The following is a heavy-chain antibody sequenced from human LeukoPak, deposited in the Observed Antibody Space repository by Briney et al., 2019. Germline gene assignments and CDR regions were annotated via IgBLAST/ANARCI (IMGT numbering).Heavy chain of an antibody. Sequence: DPSETLSLTRTVFGGSVGSSRFFWGWLRQPPGKGLEWTGTMYYGGTTYFYPSLKSRVSMSGDASNNQVSLRLRSVTAADTAVYYCVRKPRKDYDPPGGTYYFDNWGRGTLVTVSS. J-gene: IGHJ4*02. CDR3: VRKPRKDYDPPGGTYYFDN. CDR1: GGSVGSSRFF. V-gene: IGHV4-39*01. D-gene: IGHD3-10*01. CDR2: MYYGGTT.